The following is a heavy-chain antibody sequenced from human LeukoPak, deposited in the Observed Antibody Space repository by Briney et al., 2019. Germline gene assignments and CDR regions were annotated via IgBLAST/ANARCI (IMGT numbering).Heavy chain of an antibody. CDR1: GGSISSYY. CDR2: IYYSGST. V-gene: IGHV4-59*01. CDR3: AREGGSGIDY. Sequence: SETLSLTCTVFGGSISSYYWSWIRQPPGKGLEWIGYIYYSGSTNYNPSLKSRVTISVDTSKNQFSLKLSSVTAADTAVYYCAREGGSGIDYWGQGTLVTVSS. J-gene: IGHJ4*02. D-gene: IGHD3-10*01.